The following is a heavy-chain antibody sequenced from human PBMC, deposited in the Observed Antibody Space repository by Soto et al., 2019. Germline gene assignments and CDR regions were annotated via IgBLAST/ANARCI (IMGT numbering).Heavy chain of an antibody. J-gene: IGHJ4*02. Sequence: GESLKISCAASGFTVSSNYMSWVRQAPGKGLEWVSVIYSGGSTYYADSVKGRFTISRDNSKNTLYLQMNSLRAEDTAVYYCARDLGVRAVAGPYWGQGILVTVSS. CDR1: GFTVSSNY. V-gene: IGHV3-53*01. D-gene: IGHD6-19*01. CDR2: IYSGGST. CDR3: ARDLGVRAVAGPY.